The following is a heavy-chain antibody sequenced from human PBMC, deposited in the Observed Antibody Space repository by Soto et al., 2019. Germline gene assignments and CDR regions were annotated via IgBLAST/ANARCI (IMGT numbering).Heavy chain of an antibody. V-gene: IGHV4-59*08. Sequence: QVQLQESGPGLVKPSETLSLTCTVSGGSISSYYWSWIRQPPGKGLEWIGYIYYRGSTNYNPSLKSRVTISVDTSKNQFSLKLSSVTAADTAVYYCARHGLRGKSYFQHCGQGTLVTVSS. J-gene: IGHJ1*01. CDR2: IYYRGST. CDR1: GGSISSYY. CDR3: ARHGLRGKSYFQH.